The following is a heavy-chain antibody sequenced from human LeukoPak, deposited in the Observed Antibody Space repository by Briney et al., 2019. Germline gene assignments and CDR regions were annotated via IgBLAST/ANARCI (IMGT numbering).Heavy chain of an antibody. J-gene: IGHJ4*02. Sequence: PGGSLRLSCAASGFTFSTYWMSWVRQAPGKGLEWVANIKQDGSEKHYVDSVKGRFTISRDNTNNSLFLQMDNLRAGDTAFYYCSREDYFGSGSPAYWGQGTLVTVSS. CDR3: SREDYFGSGSPAY. CDR1: GFTFSTYW. V-gene: IGHV3-7*01. D-gene: IGHD3-10*01. CDR2: IKQDGSEK.